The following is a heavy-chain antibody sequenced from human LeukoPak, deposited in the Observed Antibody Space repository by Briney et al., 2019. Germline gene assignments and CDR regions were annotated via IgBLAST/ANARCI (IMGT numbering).Heavy chain of an antibody. D-gene: IGHD3-10*01. V-gene: IGHV1-69*13. CDR3: AREGDYYGSGSYYNVWFDP. Sequence: ASVKVSCKASGGTFSSYAISWVRQAPGQGLEWMGGIIPIFGTANYAQKFQGRVTITADESTSTAYMELSSLRSEDTAVYYCAREGDYYGSGSYYNVWFDPWGQGTLVTVSS. CDR2: IIPIFGTA. J-gene: IGHJ5*02. CDR1: GGTFSSYA.